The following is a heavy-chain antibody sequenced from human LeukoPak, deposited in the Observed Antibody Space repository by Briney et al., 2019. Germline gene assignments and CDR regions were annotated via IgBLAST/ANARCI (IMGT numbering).Heavy chain of an antibody. J-gene: IGHJ4*02. CDR3: ARDLPGAVAGTGGY. CDR1: GYTFTSYG. D-gene: IGHD6-19*01. CDR2: ISAYNGNT. V-gene: IGHV1-18*01. Sequence: ASVKVSCKASGYTFTSYGISWVRQAPGQGLEWMGWISAYNGNTNYAQKLQGRVTMTTDTSTSTAYTELRSLRSDDTAVYYCARDLPGAVAGTGGYWGQGTLVTVSS.